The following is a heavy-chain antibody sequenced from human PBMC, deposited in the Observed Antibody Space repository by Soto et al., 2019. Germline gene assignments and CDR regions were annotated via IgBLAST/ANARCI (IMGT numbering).Heavy chain of an antibody. Sequence: QVQLVESGGGVVQPGRSLRLSCAASGFNFSSYGMHWVRQAPGKGLEWVAVISYDGSNKYYADSVKGRFTISRDNSKNTLYLQMNSLRAEDTAVYYCAKPRQITSLLLYYFDYWGQGTLVTVSS. CDR2: ISYDGSNK. J-gene: IGHJ4*02. CDR1: GFNFSSYG. D-gene: IGHD2-15*01. V-gene: IGHV3-30*18. CDR3: AKPRQITSLLLYYFDY.